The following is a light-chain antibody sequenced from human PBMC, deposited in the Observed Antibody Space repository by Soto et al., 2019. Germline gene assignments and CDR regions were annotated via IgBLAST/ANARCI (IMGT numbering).Light chain of an antibody. V-gene: IGKV1-27*01. CDR1: QDISNY. CDR3: QNYNSAPRT. J-gene: IGKJ3*01. CDR2: AAS. Sequence: DIQMTQSPSSLSASVGDRVAITCRASQDISNYLAWYQQKPGKVPKVLIYAASTLQSGVPSRFSGSGSGTDFTLTISSLQPEDVSTYYCQNYNSAPRTFGPGTDVDIK.